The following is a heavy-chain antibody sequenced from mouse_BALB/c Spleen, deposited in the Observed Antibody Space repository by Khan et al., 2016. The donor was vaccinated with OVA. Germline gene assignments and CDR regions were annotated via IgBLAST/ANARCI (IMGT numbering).Heavy chain of an antibody. CDR2: ISYSGNT. J-gene: IGHJ2*02. V-gene: IGHV3-2*02. D-gene: IGHD1-1*02. CDR1: GYSITSDYA. Sequence: EVKLQESGPGLVKPSQFLSLTCTVTGYSITSDYAWNWLRQFPGNKLEWMGFISYSGNTTYNPSLTSLISNTQDTSRHQFFLQLKSGTTRDTAAYSCARNYGGDFDYWGQGTSLTVSS. CDR3: ARNYGGDFDY.